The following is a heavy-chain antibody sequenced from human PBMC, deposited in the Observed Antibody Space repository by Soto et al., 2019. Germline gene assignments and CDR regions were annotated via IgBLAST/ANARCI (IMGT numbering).Heavy chain of an antibody. D-gene: IGHD3-3*01. J-gene: IGHJ5*01. CDR1: GGSMSSYY. CDR3: ARRQGFPDRLDT. CDR2: VYSSGGT. V-gene: IGHV4-4*07. Sequence: SETLSLTCTVSGGSMSSYYWTWIRQPAGKGLEWIGRVYSSGGTHYNPSLKSRVTISLDTSKNQFSLRLLSVTDADTAVYYCARRQGFPDRLDTSGHATFVTVSA.